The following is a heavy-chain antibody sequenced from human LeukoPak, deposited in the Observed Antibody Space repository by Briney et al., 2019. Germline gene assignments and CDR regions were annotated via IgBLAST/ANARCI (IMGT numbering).Heavy chain of an antibody. Sequence: SETLSLTCTVSGGSISSYYWSWIRQPPGEGLEWIGYIYYSGSTNYNPSLKSRVTISVDTSKNQFSLKLSSVTAADTAVYYCARVSDYGDYEDYWGQGTLVTVSS. CDR1: GGSISSYY. V-gene: IGHV4-59*12. J-gene: IGHJ4*02. CDR2: IYYSGST. CDR3: ARVSDYGDYEDY. D-gene: IGHD4-17*01.